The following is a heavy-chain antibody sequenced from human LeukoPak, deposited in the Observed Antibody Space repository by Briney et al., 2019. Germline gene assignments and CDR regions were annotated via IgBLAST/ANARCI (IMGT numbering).Heavy chain of an antibody. CDR2: INPNSGGT. CDR1: GYTFTSYG. Sequence: ASVKVSCKASGYTFTSYGISWVRQAPGQGLEWMGRINPNSGGTNYAQKFQGRVTMTRDTSISTAYMELSRLRSDDTAVYYCARIWGKEYYYYMDVWGKGTTVTVSS. V-gene: IGHV1-2*06. J-gene: IGHJ6*03. CDR3: ARIWGKEYYYYMDV. D-gene: IGHD7-27*01.